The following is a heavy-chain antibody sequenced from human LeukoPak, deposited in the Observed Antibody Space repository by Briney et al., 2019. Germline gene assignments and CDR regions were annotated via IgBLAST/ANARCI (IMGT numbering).Heavy chain of an antibody. V-gene: IGHV3-30*04. CDR3: ARDSKGKRFDY. D-gene: IGHD5-24*01. J-gene: IGHJ4*02. Sequence: GGSLRLSCAASGFTFSNYVMHWVRQAPGKGLEWVALISFDGSNKYYADSVKGRFTISRDNSKNTLYLQMNSLRAEDTAVYYCARDSKGKRFDYWGQGTLVTVSS. CDR1: GFTFSNYV. CDR2: ISFDGSNK.